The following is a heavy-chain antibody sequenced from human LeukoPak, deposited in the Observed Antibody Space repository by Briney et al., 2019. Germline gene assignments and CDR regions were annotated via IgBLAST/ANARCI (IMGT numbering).Heavy chain of an antibody. Sequence: TSETLSLTCAVSGGSISNSNWWSWVRQSPGKGLEWIGEIHHSGITNYNPSLKSRVTISVGKSKNQFSLKLSSVTAADTAVYYCARGDDNASWLVAYWGQGTLVTVSS. V-gene: IGHV4-4*02. D-gene: IGHD2-2*01. CDR1: GGSISNSNW. CDR2: IHHSGIT. J-gene: IGHJ4*02. CDR3: ARGDDNASWLVAY.